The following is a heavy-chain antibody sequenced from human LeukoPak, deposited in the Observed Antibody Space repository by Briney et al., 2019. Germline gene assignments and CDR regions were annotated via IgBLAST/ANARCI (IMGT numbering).Heavy chain of an antibody. CDR3: ARRRPYYYGSGSYFDY. Sequence: SETLSLTCTVSGGSISSSPYYWSWIRQPPGKGLEWIGEINHSGSTNYNPSLKGRVTISVDTYKNQFSLKLSSVTAADTAVYYCARRRPYYYGSGSYFDYWGQGTLVTVSS. D-gene: IGHD3-10*01. CDR2: INHSGST. V-gene: IGHV4-39*07. CDR1: GGSISSSPYY. J-gene: IGHJ4*02.